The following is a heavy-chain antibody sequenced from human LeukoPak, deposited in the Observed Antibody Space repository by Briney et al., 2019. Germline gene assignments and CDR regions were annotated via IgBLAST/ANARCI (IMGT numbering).Heavy chain of an antibody. CDR3: ATSVVRGYYDFWSGIYKYGMDV. Sequence: ASVKVSCKASGYTFTSYDINWVRQATGQGLEWMGWMNPNSGNTGYAQKFQGRVTMTRNTSISTAYMELSSLRSEDTAVYYCATSVVRGYYDFWSGIYKYGMDVWGQGTTVTVSS. CDR2: MNPNSGNT. J-gene: IGHJ6*02. V-gene: IGHV1-8*01. CDR1: GYTFTSYD. D-gene: IGHD3-3*01.